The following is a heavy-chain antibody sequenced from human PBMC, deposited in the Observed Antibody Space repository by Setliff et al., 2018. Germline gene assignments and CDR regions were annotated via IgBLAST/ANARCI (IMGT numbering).Heavy chain of an antibody. Sequence: GGSLRLSCAASGFTFDDYAMHCVRQAPGKGLEWVSLISWDGGSTYYADSVKGRFTISRDNSKNSLYLQMNSLRAEDTAVYYCARGPTASEYFQHWGQGTLVTVSS. V-gene: IGHV3-43D*04. D-gene: IGHD4-17*01. CDR3: ARGPTASEYFQH. CDR1: GFTFDDYA. CDR2: ISWDGGST. J-gene: IGHJ1*01.